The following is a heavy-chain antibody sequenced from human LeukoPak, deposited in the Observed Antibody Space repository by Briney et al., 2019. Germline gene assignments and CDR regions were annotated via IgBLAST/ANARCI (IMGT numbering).Heavy chain of an antibody. Sequence: GGSLRLPCAASGFTFSSYGMHWVRQAPGKGLEWVAFIRYDGSNKYYADSVKGRFTISRDNSKNTLYLQMNSLRAEDTAVYYCAKEVDIVATMGFDAFDIWGQGTMVTVSS. CDR1: GFTFSSYG. CDR2: IRYDGSNK. D-gene: IGHD5-12*01. V-gene: IGHV3-30*02. CDR3: AKEVDIVATMGFDAFDI. J-gene: IGHJ3*02.